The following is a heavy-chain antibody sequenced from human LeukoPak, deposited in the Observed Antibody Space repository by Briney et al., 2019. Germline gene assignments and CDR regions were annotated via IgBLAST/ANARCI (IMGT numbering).Heavy chain of an antibody. J-gene: IGHJ4*02. V-gene: IGHV1-24*01. CDR1: GYSLTELS. D-gene: IGHD2-15*01. CDR3: VADSSGGSCYSGFDY. CDR2: FDPEDGET. Sequence: GASVKVSCKVSGYSLTELSMHWVRQAPGKGLEWMGGFDPEDGETIYAQKFQGRVTMTEDTSTDTAYMELSSLRSEDTAVYYCVADSSGGSCYSGFDYWGQGTLVTVSS.